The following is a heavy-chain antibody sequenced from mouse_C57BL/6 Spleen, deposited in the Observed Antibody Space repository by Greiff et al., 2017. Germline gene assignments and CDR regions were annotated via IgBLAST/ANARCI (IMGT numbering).Heavy chain of an antibody. J-gene: IGHJ2*01. V-gene: IGHV2-2*01. CDR1: GFSLTSYG. CDR2: IWSGGST. D-gene: IGHD4-1*01. Sequence: QVQLQQSGPGLVQPSQSLSITCTVSGFSLTSYGVHWVRQSPGKGLEWLGVIWSGGSTDYNAAFISRLSISKDNSKSQVFFKMNSLQADDTAIYYCARKGANWDYFDYWGQGTTLTVSS. CDR3: ARKGANWDYFDY.